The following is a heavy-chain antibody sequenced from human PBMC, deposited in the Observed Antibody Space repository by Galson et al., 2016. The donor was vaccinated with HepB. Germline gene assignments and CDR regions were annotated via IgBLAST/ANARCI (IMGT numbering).Heavy chain of an antibody. J-gene: IGHJ4*02. Sequence: SLRLSCAASGFTFSSFAMHWVRQAPGKGLEWVAGLSYDGNKKHYEDSVKGRFAISRDSSKKTQNLQVISLRREDTAIYYCVRASGSSSWNFDTWGQGTLVIVSS. CDR2: LSYDGNKK. D-gene: IGHD6-13*01. CDR3: VRASGSSSWNFDT. V-gene: IGHV3-30*09. CDR1: GFTFSSFA.